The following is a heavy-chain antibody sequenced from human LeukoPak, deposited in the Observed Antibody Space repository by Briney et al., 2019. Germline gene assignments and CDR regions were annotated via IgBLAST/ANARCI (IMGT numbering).Heavy chain of an antibody. CDR3: AKDRKKRGYCSGGSCYSGHFQH. J-gene: IGHJ1*01. V-gene: IGHV3-43*01. CDR1: GFTFDDYI. CDR2: ISWDGGST. D-gene: IGHD2-15*01. Sequence: GGSLRLSCAASGFTFDDYIMHWVRQAPGKGLGWVSLISWDGGSTYYADSVKGRFTISRDNSKNSLYLQMNSLRTEDTALYYCAKDRKKRGYCSGGSCYSGHFQHWGQGTLVTASS.